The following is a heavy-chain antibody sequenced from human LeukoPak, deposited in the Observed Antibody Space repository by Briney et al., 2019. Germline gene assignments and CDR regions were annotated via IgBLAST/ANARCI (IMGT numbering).Heavy chain of an antibody. CDR3: ARGRVAATSVTSY. CDR2: INHSGST. V-gene: IGHV4-34*01. J-gene: IGHJ4*02. D-gene: IGHD2-15*01. Sequence: SETLSLTCAVYSGSLSGYYWSWIRQPPGKGLEWIGEINHSGSTNYNPSLKSRVTISVDTSMNYFFPRLSSVTAADTTVYYCARGRVAATSVTSYWGQGTLVTVSS. CDR1: SGSLSGYY.